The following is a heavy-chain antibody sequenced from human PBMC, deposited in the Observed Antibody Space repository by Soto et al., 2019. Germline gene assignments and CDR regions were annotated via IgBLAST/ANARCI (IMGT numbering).Heavy chain of an antibody. CDR3: ASDPQGSLRGEGFDP. Sequence: VQLVQSGAEVKKPGSSVKVSCKASGGTFSSYTISWVRQAPGQGLEWMGRIIPILGIANYAQKFQGRVTITADKSTSTAYMELSSLRSEDTAVYYCASDPQGSLRGEGFDPWGQGTLVTVSS. V-gene: IGHV1-69*02. J-gene: IGHJ5*02. CDR1: GGTFSSYT. CDR2: IIPILGIA. D-gene: IGHD3-16*01.